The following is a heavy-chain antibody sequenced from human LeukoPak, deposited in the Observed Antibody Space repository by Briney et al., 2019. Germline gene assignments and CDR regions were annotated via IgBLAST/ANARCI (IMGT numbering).Heavy chain of an antibody. CDR2: ISAYNGNT. CDR3: ARDNQYCSSTSCYGAFDI. J-gene: IGHJ3*02. D-gene: IGHD2-2*01. Sequence: GASVKVSCKASGYTFTSYGISWVRQAPGQGLEWMGWISAYNGNTNYAQKLQGRVTMTTDTSTSTAYMELRSLRSDDTAVYYCARDNQYCSSTSCYGAFDIWGQGTMVTVSS. V-gene: IGHV1-18*01. CDR1: GYTFTSYG.